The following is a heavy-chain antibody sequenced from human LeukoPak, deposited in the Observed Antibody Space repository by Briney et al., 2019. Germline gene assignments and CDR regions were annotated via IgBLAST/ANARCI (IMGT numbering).Heavy chain of an antibody. CDR3: TTANWAFDY. D-gene: IGHD1-1*01. J-gene: IGHJ4*02. CDR1: GFTFGDYA. V-gene: IGHV3-49*03. Sequence: PGGSLRLSCTASGFTFGDYAMSWFRQAPGKGLEWVGFIRSKAYGGTTEYAASVKGRFTISRDDSKNTLYLQMNSLKTEDTAVYYCTTANWAFDYWGQGTLVTVSS. CDR2: IRSKAYGGTT.